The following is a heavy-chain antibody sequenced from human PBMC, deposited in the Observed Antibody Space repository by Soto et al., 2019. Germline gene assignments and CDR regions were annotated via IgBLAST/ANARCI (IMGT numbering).Heavy chain of an antibody. CDR2: ISAYNGNT. CDR3: ARDSLYYDSSGYYFH. D-gene: IGHD3-22*01. V-gene: IGHV1-18*01. J-gene: IGHJ4*02. Sequence: ASVKVSCKASGYTFTSYGISWVRQAPGQGLEWMGWISAYNGNTNYAQKLQGRVTMTTDTSTSTAYMELRSLRSDDTAVYYCARDSLYYDSSGYYFHWGQGTLVTVS. CDR1: GYTFTSYG.